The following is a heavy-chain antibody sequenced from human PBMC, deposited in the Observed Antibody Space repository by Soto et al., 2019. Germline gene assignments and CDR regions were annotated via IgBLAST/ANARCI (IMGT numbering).Heavy chain of an antibody. V-gene: IGHV3-21*06. J-gene: IGHJ4*02. D-gene: IGHD6-19*01. Sequence: PGVSLRLSCAASGFTFSLYSMIWVRRAPGKGLEWVSSISSTSTYIYFADSLKGRLTISRDNAKNSLFLQMDSLRAEDTAIYYCVRARATDSSSDYCGQGTLVTVSS. CDR2: ISSTSTYI. CDR1: GFTFSLYS. CDR3: VRARATDSSSDY.